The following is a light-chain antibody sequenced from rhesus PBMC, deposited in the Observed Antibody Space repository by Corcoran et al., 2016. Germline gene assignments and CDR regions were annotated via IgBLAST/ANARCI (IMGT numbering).Light chain of an antibody. Sequence: DIVMTQTPLSLPVTPGEPASISCRSSQSLLDSDGYTHLHWYLQKPGQSPQLLIYLVSNRASGVPDRFSGSVSGTDCTLKISRVEAEDVGVYYCMQTLQTPYSFGQGTKVEIK. CDR1: QSLLDSDGYTH. CDR2: LVS. CDR3: MQTLQTPYS. V-gene: IGKV2-78*01. J-gene: IGKJ2*01.